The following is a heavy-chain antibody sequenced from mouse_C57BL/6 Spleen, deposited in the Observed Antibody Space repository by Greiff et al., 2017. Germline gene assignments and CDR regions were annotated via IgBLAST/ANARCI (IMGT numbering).Heavy chain of an antibody. Sequence: QVQLKESGAELVRPGTSVKVSCKASGYAFTNYLIEWVKQRPGQGLEWIGVINPGSGGTNYNEKFKGKATLTADKSSSTAYMQLSSLTSEDSAVYFCARVSYGNYAMDYWGQGTSVTVSS. J-gene: IGHJ4*01. V-gene: IGHV1-54*01. D-gene: IGHD2-1*01. CDR3: ARVSYGNYAMDY. CDR2: INPGSGGT. CDR1: GYAFTNYL.